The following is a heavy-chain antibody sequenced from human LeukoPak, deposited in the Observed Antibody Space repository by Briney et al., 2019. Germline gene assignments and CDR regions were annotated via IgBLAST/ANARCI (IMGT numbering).Heavy chain of an antibody. D-gene: IGHD5-12*01. J-gene: IGHJ5*02. V-gene: IGHV4-39*01. CDR2: IDYTGRT. CDR1: GGSIGSGSSY. CDR3: ARSDVDIVATIRSSSFDP. Sequence: KASETLSLTCSVSGGSIGSGSSYWGWIRQPPGKALEWIGSIDYTGRTYYNPSLKSRVTISVDTSKNQFSLKLSSVTAADTAVYYCARSDVDIVATIRSSSFDPWGQGTLVTVSS.